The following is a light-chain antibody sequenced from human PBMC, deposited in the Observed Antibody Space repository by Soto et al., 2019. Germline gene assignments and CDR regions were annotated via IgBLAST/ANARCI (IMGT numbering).Light chain of an antibody. Sequence: DIQMTQSPSTLSASVGDRVTITCRASQSINNWLAWYQQKPWKAPKLLIYEASSLLSGVPSRFSGSGSGTEFTLTISSLQPDDFADYYCQQYDSDSSTFGQGTKLDI. CDR1: QSINNW. J-gene: IGKJ2*01. V-gene: IGKV1-5*03. CDR3: QQYDSDSST. CDR2: EAS.